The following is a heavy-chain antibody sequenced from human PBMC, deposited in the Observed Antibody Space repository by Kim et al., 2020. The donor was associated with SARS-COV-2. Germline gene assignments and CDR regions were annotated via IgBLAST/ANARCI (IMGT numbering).Heavy chain of an antibody. CDR3: AKEVAPGY. J-gene: IGHJ4*02. V-gene: IGHV3-23*01. CDR2: GGST. D-gene: IGHD2-15*01. Sequence: GGSTYYADSVKGRFTISRDNSKNTLYLQMNSLRAEDTAVYYCAKEVAPGYLGQGTLVTVSS.